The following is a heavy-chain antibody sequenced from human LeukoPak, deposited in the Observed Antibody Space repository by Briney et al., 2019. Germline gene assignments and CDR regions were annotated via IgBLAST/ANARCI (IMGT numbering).Heavy chain of an antibody. CDR2: IYYRGST. CDR1: GGSISSSSYY. Sequence: SETLSLTCTVSGGSISSSSYYWGWIRQPPGKGLEWIGSIYYRGSTYYNPSLKSRVTISVDTSKNQFSLKLSSVTAADTAVYYCARHKVLRAVAGTLAHWFDPWGQGTLVTVFS. V-gene: IGHV4-39*01. CDR3: ARHKVLRAVAGTLAHWFDP. J-gene: IGHJ5*02. D-gene: IGHD6-19*01.